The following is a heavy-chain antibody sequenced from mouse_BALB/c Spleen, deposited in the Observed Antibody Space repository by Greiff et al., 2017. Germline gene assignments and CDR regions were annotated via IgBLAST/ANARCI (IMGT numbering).Heavy chain of an antibody. V-gene: IGHV14-3*02. CDR1: GFNIKDTY. CDR3: AYGYEGSFDY. D-gene: IGHD2-2*01. CDR2: IDPANGNT. Sequence: EVKLLESGAELVKPGASVKLSCTASGFNIKDTYMHWVKQRPEQGLEWIGRIDPANGNTKYDPKFQGKATITADTSSNTAYLQLSSLTSEDTAVYYCAYGYEGSFDYWGQGTTLTVSS. J-gene: IGHJ2*01.